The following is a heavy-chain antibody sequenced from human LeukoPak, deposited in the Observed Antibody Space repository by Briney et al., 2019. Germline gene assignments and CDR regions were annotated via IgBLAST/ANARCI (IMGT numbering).Heavy chain of an antibody. CDR2: INWNGGST. Sequence: GGSLRLSCAASGFTFDDYGMSWVRQAPGKGLEWVSGINWNGGSTGYADSVKGRFTISRDNAKNSLYLQMNSLRAEDTAVYYCASVPGGNSFDYWGQGTLVTVSS. CDR1: GFTFDDYG. D-gene: IGHD4-23*01. CDR3: ASVPGGNSFDY. J-gene: IGHJ4*02. V-gene: IGHV3-20*04.